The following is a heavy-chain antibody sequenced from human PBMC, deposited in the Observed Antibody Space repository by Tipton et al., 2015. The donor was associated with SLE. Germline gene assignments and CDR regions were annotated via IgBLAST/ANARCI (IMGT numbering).Heavy chain of an antibody. D-gene: IGHD6-13*01. CDR2: IYYSGST. J-gene: IGHJ4*02. V-gene: IGHV4-59*05. CDR3: ARLFGASSWSEPDY. CDR1: GGSISSYY. Sequence: TLSLTCTVSGGSISSYYWSWIRQPPGKGLEWIGSIYYSGSTYYNPSLKSRVTISVDTSKNQFSLKLTSVTAADTAVYYCARLFGASSWSEPDYWGQGTLVTVSS.